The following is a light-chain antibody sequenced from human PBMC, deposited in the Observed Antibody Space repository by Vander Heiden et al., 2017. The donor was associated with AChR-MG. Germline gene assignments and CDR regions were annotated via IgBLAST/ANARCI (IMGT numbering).Light chain of an antibody. Sequence: DIVVTPSPDSLAVSLGERATLNCKPSRSVLSSSNNRNYLAWYLHRPPQPPKLLLYRGSTRASGVPDRFSASGSETDFTLTISSLQGEDAAIYYCQQYDSSPTFGQGTRVEI. V-gene: IGKV4-1*01. CDR2: RGS. CDR3: QQYDSSPT. J-gene: IGKJ1*01. CDR1: RSVLSSSNNRNY.